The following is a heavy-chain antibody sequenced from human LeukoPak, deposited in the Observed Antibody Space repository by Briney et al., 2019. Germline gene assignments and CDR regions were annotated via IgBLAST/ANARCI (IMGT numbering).Heavy chain of an antibody. Sequence: SVKVSCKASGGTFISYAISWVRQAPGQGLEWMGGIIPIFGTANYAQKFQGRVTITADESTSTAYMELSSLRSEDTAVYYCASPLSDYGDYEGVFDYWGQGTLVTVSS. V-gene: IGHV1-69*13. CDR3: ASPLSDYGDYEGVFDY. D-gene: IGHD4-17*01. CDR1: GGTFISYA. CDR2: IIPIFGTA. J-gene: IGHJ4*02.